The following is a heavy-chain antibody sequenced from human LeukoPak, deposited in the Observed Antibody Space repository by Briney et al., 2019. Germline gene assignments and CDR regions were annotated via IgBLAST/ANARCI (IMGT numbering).Heavy chain of an antibody. CDR3: ARGTTLTTLPYYYYYMDV. CDR2: INPNSGGT. CDR1: GYTFTDYY. J-gene: IGHJ6*03. D-gene: IGHD4-17*01. V-gene: IGHV1-2*02. Sequence: ASVKVSCKASGYTFTDYYLHWVRQAPGQGLEWMGWINPNSGGTNYAQKFQGRVTMTRDTSIGTAYMELSRLRSDDTALYYCARGTTLTTLPYYYYYMDVWGEGTTVTVSS.